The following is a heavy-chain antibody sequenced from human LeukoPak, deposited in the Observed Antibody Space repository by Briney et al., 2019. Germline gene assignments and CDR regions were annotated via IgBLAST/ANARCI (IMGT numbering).Heavy chain of an antibody. V-gene: IGHV4-39*07. CDR3: ASGPLKAVAGTRKYFQH. J-gene: IGHJ1*01. CDR1: GGSIRSSYYY. D-gene: IGHD6-19*01. CDR2: IYDSGST. Sequence: SETLSLTCTVSGGSIRSSYYYWGWIRQPPGKGLEWIGSIYDSGSTYYNPSLKSRVTISVDTSKNQFSLKLSSVTAADTAVYYCASGPLKAVAGTRKYFQHWGQGTLVTVSS.